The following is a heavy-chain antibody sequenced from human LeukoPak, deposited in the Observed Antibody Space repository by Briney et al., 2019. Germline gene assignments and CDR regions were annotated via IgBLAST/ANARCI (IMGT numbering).Heavy chain of an antibody. D-gene: IGHD2-2*02. CDR2: IYSGGST. Sequence: GGSLRLSCAASEVSVGSNYMTWVRQAPGKGLEWVSLIYSGGSTYYADSVKGRFTISRDDSKNTAYLQMNSLKTEDTAVYYCTTQFYTVEGDYYFDYWGQGTLVTVSS. V-gene: IGHV3-66*01. CDR1: EVSVGSNY. J-gene: IGHJ4*02. CDR3: TTQFYTVEGDYYFDY.